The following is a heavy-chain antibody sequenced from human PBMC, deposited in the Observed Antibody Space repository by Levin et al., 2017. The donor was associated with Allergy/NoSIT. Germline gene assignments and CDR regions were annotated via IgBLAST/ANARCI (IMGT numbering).Heavy chain of an antibody. CDR1: GFTFSSYA. CDR2: ISYDGANK. J-gene: IGHJ6*03. D-gene: IGHD6-6*01. V-gene: IGHV3-30-3*01. CDR3: AREYSSSYYYYYYYMDV. Sequence: AGGSLRLSCAASGFTFSSYAMHWVRQAPGKGLEWVALISYDGANKYYADSVKGRFTISRDNSENTLYLQMNSLRAEDTAVYYCAREYSSSYYYYYYYMDVWGKGTTVTVSS.